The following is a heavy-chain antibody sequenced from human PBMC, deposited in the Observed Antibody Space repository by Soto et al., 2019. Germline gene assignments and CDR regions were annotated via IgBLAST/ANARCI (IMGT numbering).Heavy chain of an antibody. D-gene: IGHD5-18*01. J-gene: IGHJ4*02. CDR3: ARSGGYSYAIDY. Sequence: SVKVSCKASGGTFSSYAISWVRQAPGQGLEWMGGIIPIFGTANYAQKFQGRVTITADESTSTAYMELSSLRSEDTAVYYCARSGGYSYAIDYWGQGTLVTVSS. CDR2: IIPIFGTA. V-gene: IGHV1-69*13. CDR1: GGTFSSYA.